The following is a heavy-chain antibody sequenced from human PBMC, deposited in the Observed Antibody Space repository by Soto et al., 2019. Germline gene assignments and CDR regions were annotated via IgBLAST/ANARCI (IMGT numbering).Heavy chain of an antibody. J-gene: IGHJ3*02. V-gene: IGHV1-69*06. CDR1: GGTLSDHG. CDR3: ARGVYGSGNYYTGPSAFDI. CDR2: TIPVFNTA. Sequence: QVQLEQSGAEVKKPGSSVKISCKASGGTLSDHGVSWLRQAPGQGLEWVGGTIPVFNTANYAPKFQGRVTIAADKYTNIAYMELGSLRSDDTAFYSCARGVYGSGNYYTGPSAFDIWGQGTLVIVSS. D-gene: IGHD3-10*01.